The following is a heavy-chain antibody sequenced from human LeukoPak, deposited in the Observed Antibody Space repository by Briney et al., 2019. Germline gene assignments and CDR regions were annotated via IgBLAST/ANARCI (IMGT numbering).Heavy chain of an antibody. CDR3: TREGVAAVANKNFDY. D-gene: IGHD6-13*01. CDR2: INPGDGTA. CDR1: GYTFSRYY. V-gene: IGHV1-46*01. Sequence: ASVKVSCKAAGYTFSRYYVHWMRQAPGQGLEWMGGINPGDGTAKYARKFQGRVTMTRDTSTTTLYMELSGLRSEDTAIYYCTREGVAAVANKNFDYWGQGTLVTVSS. J-gene: IGHJ4*02.